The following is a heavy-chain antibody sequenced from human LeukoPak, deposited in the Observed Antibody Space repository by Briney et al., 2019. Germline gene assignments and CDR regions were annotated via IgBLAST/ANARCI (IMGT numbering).Heavy chain of an antibody. CDR3: ARAYYDFWSGYYTSLVWDY. V-gene: IGHV3-7*01. CDR1: GFTFSSRDW. J-gene: IGHJ4*02. D-gene: IGHD3-3*01. Sequence: PGGSLRLSCVASGFTFSSRDWMTWVRQAPGKGLEWVANIKQDGSEKNYVDSVKGRFTISRDNAKNSLYLQMNSLRAEDTAVYYCARAYYDFWSGYYTSLVWDYWGQGTLVTVSS. CDR2: IKQDGSEK.